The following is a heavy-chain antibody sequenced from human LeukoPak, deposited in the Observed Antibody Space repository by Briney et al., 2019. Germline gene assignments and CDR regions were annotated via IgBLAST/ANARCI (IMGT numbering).Heavy chain of an antibody. Sequence: PGGSLRLSCAASGFTFSSYWMNWARQAPGKGLEWVASINHNGNVKYYVDSVKGRFTISRDNAKNSLYLQMSNLRAEDTAVYFWARGGGLDVWGQGATVTVSS. CDR1: GFTFSSYW. CDR3: ARGGGLDV. J-gene: IGHJ6*02. CDR2: INHNGNVK. D-gene: IGHD3-16*01. V-gene: IGHV3-7*03.